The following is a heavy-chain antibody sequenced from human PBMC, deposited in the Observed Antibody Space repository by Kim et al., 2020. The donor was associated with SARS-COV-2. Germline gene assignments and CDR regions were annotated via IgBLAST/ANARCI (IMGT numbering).Heavy chain of an antibody. CDR3: TRHDYSNYYYYYYMDV. CDR2: IRSKAYGGTT. V-gene: IGHV3-49*04. CDR1: GFTFGDYA. Sequence: GGSLRLSCTASGFTFGDYAMSWVRQAPGKGLEWVGFIRSKAYGGTTEYAASVKGRFTISRDDSKSIAYLQKNSLKTEDTAVYYCTRHDYSNYYYYYYMDVWGKGTTVTVSS. D-gene: IGHD4-4*01. J-gene: IGHJ6*03.